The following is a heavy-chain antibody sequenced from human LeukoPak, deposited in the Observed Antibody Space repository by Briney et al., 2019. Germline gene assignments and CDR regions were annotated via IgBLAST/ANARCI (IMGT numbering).Heavy chain of an antibody. Sequence: GASVKVSCKASGGTFSSYAISWVRQAPGQGLEWMGGIIPIFGTANYAQKFQGRVTITTDESTSTAYMELSSLRSEDTAVYYCARGPHPNYYGSGSYPSPFDYWGQGTLVTVSS. CDR3: ARGPHPNYYGSGSYPSPFDY. J-gene: IGHJ4*02. V-gene: IGHV1-69*05. CDR1: GGTFSSYA. D-gene: IGHD3-10*01. CDR2: IIPIFGTA.